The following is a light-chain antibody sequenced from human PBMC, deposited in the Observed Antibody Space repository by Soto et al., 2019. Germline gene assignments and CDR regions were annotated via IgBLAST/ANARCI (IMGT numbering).Light chain of an antibody. CDR1: QTISSW. J-gene: IGKJ1*01. V-gene: IGKV1-5*03. CDR3: QHYNSYSEA. Sequence: DIQMTQSPSTLSGSVGDRVTITCRASQTISSWLAWYQQKPGKAPKLLIYKASTLKSGVPSRFSGSGSRTEFTLTISSLQPDDFATYYCQHYNSYSEAFGQGTKVDIK. CDR2: KAS.